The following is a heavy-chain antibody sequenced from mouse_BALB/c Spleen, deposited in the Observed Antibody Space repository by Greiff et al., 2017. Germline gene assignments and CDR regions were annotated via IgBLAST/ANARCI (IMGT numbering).Heavy chain of an antibody. CDR2: IDPANGNT. J-gene: IGHJ4*01. CDR1: GFNIKDTY. CDR3: ASTAMDY. Sequence: EVMLVESGAELVKPGASVKLSCTASGFNIKDTYMHWVKQRPEQGLEWIGRIDPANGNTKYDPKFQGKATITADTSSNTAYLQLSSLTSEDTAVYYCASTAMDYWGQGTSVTVSS. V-gene: IGHV14-3*02.